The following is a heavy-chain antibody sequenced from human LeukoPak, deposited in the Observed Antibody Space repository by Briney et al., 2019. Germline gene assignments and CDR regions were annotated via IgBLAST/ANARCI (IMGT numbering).Heavy chain of an antibody. J-gene: IGHJ3*02. CDR2: ISSNGSLT. CDR1: GFSFNMYA. V-gene: IGHV3-64*02. D-gene: IGHD2-15*01. Sequence: QSGGSLRLSCAASGFSFNMYAMRWVRQAPGKGLEYVAAISSNGSLTYYIDSVKGRFTVSRDNSKNLLYLQMGSLRPEDMAVYYCARDQGYCRDGICYDDAFDIWGQGTMVTVSS. CDR3: ARDQGYCRDGICYDDAFDI.